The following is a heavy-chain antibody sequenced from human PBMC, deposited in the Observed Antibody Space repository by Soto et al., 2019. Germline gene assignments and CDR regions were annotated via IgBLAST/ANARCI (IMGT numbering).Heavy chain of an antibody. D-gene: IGHD5-18*01. CDR2: LIPYNGDT. CDR3: VRDASSGYRGWWDP. J-gene: IGHJ5*02. CDR1: GYTFTSYG. V-gene: IGHV1-18*01. Sequence: QVQLVQSGAEVKKPGASVKVSCKASGYTFTSYGISWVRQAPGQGLEWMGLLIPYNGDTIYAQKFQGRVILTTDTATSTAYMGLGSLRSDDTAVYYCVRDASSGYRGWWDPWGQGTLVTVSS.